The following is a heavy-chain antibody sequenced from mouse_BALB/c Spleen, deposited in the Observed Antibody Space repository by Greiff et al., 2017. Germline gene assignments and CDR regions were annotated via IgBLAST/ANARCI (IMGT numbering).Heavy chain of an antibody. D-gene: IGHD2-14*01. CDR3: AREAYYRYSFDY. V-gene: IGHV1-61*01. CDR2: IDPSDSET. J-gene: IGHJ2*01. CDR1: GYTFTSYW. Sequence: VQLQQPGAELVRPGASVKLSCKASGYTFTSYWMNWVKQRPGQGLEWIGMIDPSDSETHYNQTFKDKATLTVDKSSSTAYMQLSSLTSEDSAVYYCAREAYYRYSFDYWGQGTTLTVSS.